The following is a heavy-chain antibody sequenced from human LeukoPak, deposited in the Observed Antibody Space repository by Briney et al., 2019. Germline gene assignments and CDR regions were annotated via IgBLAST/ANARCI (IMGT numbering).Heavy chain of an antibody. D-gene: IGHD6-6*01. V-gene: IGHV5-51*01. CDR1: DSPSTSYW. CDR3: ARLPSSIAALYFQP. CDR2: IYPGDADT. Sequence: GAPLEFSGQASDSPSTSYWIGGARQLPGKGLEWRGIIYPGDADTTSSTSFQGHVTISAENSISTAYLQWSSLKASDTAMYYCARLPSSIAALYFQPGGKGTLATVS. J-gene: IGHJ1*01.